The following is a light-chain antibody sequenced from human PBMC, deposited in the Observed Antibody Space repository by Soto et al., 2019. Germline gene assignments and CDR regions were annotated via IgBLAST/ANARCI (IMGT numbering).Light chain of an antibody. CDR2: AAS. Sequence: AIQMTQSPSSLSASVGDRVTITCRASQGIRNALGWYQKKPGKAPKLLIYAASSLQSGVPSRFSGRGSGTDFTLTISSLQPEDFATYYCLQDYNYPLTFGGGTKVEIK. CDR1: QGIRNA. CDR3: LQDYNYPLT. J-gene: IGKJ4*01. V-gene: IGKV1-6*01.